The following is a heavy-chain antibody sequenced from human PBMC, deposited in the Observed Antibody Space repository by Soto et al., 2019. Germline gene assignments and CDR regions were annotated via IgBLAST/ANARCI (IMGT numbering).Heavy chain of an antibody. J-gene: IGHJ3*02. CDR3: VRDVLVTAIRPGAFDI. CDR2: IYYSGST. D-gene: IGHD2-21*02. V-gene: IGHV4-31*03. Sequence: QVQLQESGPGLVKPSQTLSLICTVSGASISSGGHYWTWIRQHPGKGLEWIGNIYYSGSTYYSPSLKSRVTISIDTSNNQVALKLSSVTAADTAVYYCVRDVLVTAIRPGAFDIWGQGTMVTVSS. CDR1: GASISSGGHY.